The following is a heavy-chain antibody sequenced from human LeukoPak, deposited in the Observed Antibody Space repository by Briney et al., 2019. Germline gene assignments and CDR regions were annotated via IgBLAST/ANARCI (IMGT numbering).Heavy chain of an antibody. CDR2: STGSGGTT. Sequence: GGSLRLSCAASGFTFSSYAMTWVRQAPGRGLEWVSASTGSGGTTYYADSVMGRFTISRDNSKNTLYLQMNSLRAEDTAVYYCAIDHPKGELLLDFDYWGQGTLVTVSS. D-gene: IGHD1-26*01. CDR1: GFTFSSYA. V-gene: IGHV3-23*01. J-gene: IGHJ4*02. CDR3: AIDHPKGELLLDFDY.